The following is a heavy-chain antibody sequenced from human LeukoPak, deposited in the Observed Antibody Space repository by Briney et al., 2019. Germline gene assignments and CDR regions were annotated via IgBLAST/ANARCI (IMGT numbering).Heavy chain of an antibody. V-gene: IGHV3-23*01. CDR3: ARDVTMVRTYYYNGMDV. CDR1: GVTLGTHA. Sequence: GGSLRLSCSASGVTLGTHAMSWVRQAPGKGLEWVSAISFSGDVTFYADSVKGRFSISRDNAKNSLFLQLNSLRAEDTAIYYCARDVTMVRTYYYNGMDVWGQGTTVTVSS. J-gene: IGHJ6*02. D-gene: IGHD4/OR15-4a*01. CDR2: ISFSGDVT.